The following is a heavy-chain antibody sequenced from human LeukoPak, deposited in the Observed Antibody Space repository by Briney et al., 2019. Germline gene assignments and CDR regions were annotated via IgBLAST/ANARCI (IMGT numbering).Heavy chain of an antibody. CDR2: INPNSGGT. Sequence: ASVTVSCKASGYTFTGYYMHWVRQAPGQGLEWMGWINPNSGGTNYAQKFQGRVTMTRDTSISTAYMELSRLRSDDTAVYYCARGTMVRGVKVGTDVWGQGTTVTVSS. J-gene: IGHJ6*02. CDR1: GYTFTGYY. V-gene: IGHV1-2*02. CDR3: ARGTMVRGVKVGTDV. D-gene: IGHD3-10*01.